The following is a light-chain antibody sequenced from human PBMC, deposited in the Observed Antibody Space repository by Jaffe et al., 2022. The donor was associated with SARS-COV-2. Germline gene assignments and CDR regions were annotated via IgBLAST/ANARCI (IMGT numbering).Light chain of an antibody. CDR3: QQRFL. CDR1: QSVSFY. J-gene: IGKJ3*01. CDR2: DAS. V-gene: IGKV3-11*01. Sequence: EIVLTQSPVTLSVSPGETATLSCRASQSVSFYLAWYQQRPGQAPRLLIYDASKRATGIPARFSGSGSGTDFTLTISGLEPEDFAVYYCQQRFLFGPGTKVDLK.